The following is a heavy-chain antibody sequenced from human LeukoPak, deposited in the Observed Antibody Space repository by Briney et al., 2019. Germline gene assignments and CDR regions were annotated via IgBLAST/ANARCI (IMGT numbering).Heavy chain of an antibody. CDR1: GGSFSGYY. CDR2: INHSGST. J-gene: IGHJ3*02. CDR3: AHSGYASAFDI. V-gene: IGHV4-34*01. Sequence: PSETLSLTCAVYGGSFSGYYWSWIRQPPGKGLEWIGEINHSGSTNYNPSLESRVTISVDTSKNQFSLKLSSVTAADTAVYYCAHSGYASAFDIWGQGTMVTVSS. D-gene: IGHD5-12*01.